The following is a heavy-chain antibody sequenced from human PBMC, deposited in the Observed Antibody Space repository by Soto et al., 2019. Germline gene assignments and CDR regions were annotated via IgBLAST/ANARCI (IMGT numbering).Heavy chain of an antibody. CDR2: IYHSGAT. D-gene: IGHD3-3*01. Sequence: QVQLQESGPGLLKPSETLSLTCTVSGDSFTNTNWWSWVRQSPGQGLEWIGEIYHSGATNYNPSLKSRLTMSIDKSKNEFSLKLTSVTAADTAVYYCAKRSLRRLRSLETHWGQGTLVTVSS. CDR3: AKRSLRRLRSLETH. CDR1: GDSFTNTNW. V-gene: IGHV4-4*02. J-gene: IGHJ4*02.